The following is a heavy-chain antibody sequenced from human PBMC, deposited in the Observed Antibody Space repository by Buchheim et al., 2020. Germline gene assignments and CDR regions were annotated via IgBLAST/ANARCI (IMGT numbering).Heavy chain of an antibody. J-gene: IGHJ4*02. CDR2: INPNSGGT. V-gene: IGHV1-2*02. D-gene: IGHD2-15*01. CDR3: ARVKGYCSGGSCNRVYFDY. Sequence: QVQLVQSGAEVKKPGASVKVSCKASGYTFTGYYMHWVRQAPGQGLEWMGWINPNSGGTNYAQKFQGRVTMTRDTSISTAYMELSRLRSDDTAVYYCARVKGYCSGGSCNRVYFDYWGQETL. CDR1: GYTFTGYY.